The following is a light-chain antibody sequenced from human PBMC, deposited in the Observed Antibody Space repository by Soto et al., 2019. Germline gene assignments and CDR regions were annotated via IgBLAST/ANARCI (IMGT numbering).Light chain of an antibody. Sequence: EIVLTQSPATLSLSPGERATVSCRASQSVSSYLAWYQQKPGQAPRLLIYDASNRATGIPARFSGSGSGTDFTLTISSLEPEGFAVYYCQQRSNTFGQGTRLEIK. CDR3: QQRSNT. J-gene: IGKJ5*01. CDR1: QSVSSY. CDR2: DAS. V-gene: IGKV3-11*01.